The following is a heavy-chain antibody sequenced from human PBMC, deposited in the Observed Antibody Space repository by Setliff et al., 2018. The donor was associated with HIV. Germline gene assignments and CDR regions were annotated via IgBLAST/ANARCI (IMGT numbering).Heavy chain of an antibody. V-gene: IGHV1-69*10. D-gene: IGHD3-3*01. CDR1: GGTFSSYA. Sequence: SVKVSCKASGGTFSSYAISWVRQAPGQGLEWMGGIIPILGMSIYAQKFQGRVTITADESTSTAYMELSSLRSDDTAVYYCARQIFWRDYYFDYWGQGTLVTVSS. J-gene: IGHJ4*02. CDR2: IIPILGMS. CDR3: ARQIFWRDYYFDY.